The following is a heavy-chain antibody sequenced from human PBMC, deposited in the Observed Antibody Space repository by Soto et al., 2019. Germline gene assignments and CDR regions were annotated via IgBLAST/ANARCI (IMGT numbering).Heavy chain of an antibody. CDR3: AIVVRVVRAALGAFHI. V-gene: IGHV1-46*03. CDR2: INPSGGST. CDR1: GYTFTSYY. Sequence: VASVKVSCKASGYTFTSYYMHWVRQAPGQGLEWMGIINPSGGSTSYAQKFQGRVTMTRDTSTSTVYMELSSLRSEDTAVYYCAIVVRVVRAALGAFHICYQGTMRT. D-gene: IGHD2-2*01. J-gene: IGHJ3*02.